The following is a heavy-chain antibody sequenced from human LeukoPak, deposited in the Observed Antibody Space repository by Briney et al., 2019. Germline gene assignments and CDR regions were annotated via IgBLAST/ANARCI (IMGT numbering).Heavy chain of an antibody. Sequence: ASVKISCKASGYSFTSYAINWVRQASGQGLEWMGWININTGNPTYAQGFTGRFVFSLDTSVSTAYLQISSLKAEDTAVYYCARGSIGLMTTMTDWGQGTLVTVSS. CDR3: ARGSIGLMTTMTD. D-gene: IGHD4-17*01. J-gene: IGHJ4*02. CDR1: GYSFTSYA. V-gene: IGHV7-4-1*02. CDR2: ININTGNP.